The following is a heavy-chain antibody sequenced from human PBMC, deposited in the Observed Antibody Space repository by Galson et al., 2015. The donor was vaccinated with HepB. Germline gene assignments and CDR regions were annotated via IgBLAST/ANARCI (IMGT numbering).Heavy chain of an antibody. D-gene: IGHD6-13*01. V-gene: IGHV3-23*01. CDR1: GFTFSSYA. J-gene: IGHJ4*02. CDR2: ISGSGGST. CDR3: AKDLSRGSSSWYYFDY. Sequence: SLRLSCAASGFTFSSYAMSWVRQAPGKGLEWVSAISGSGGSTYYADSVKGRFTISRDNSKNTLYLQMNSLRAEDTAVYYCAKDLSRGSSSWYYFDYWGQGTLVTVSS.